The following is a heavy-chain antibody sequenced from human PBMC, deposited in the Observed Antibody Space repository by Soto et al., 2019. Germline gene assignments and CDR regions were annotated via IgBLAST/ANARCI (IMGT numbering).Heavy chain of an antibody. V-gene: IGHV3-48*02. J-gene: IGHJ4*02. Sequence: EVQLVESGGGLVQPGGSLRLSCAASGFTFSSYSMNWVRQAPGKGLEWVSYISSSSSTIYYADSMKGRFTISRDNARNSLYLQMNSLRDEDTAVYYCARARRTQQSLVFGGQGTLVTVSS. CDR2: ISSSSSTI. CDR1: GFTFSSYS. D-gene: IGHD6-13*01. CDR3: ARARRTQQSLVF.